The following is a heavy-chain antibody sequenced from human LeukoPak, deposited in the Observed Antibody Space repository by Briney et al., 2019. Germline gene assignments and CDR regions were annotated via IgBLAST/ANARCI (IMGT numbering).Heavy chain of an antibody. Sequence: SETLSLTCTVFGGSISSSSYYWGWIRQPPGKGLEWIGSIYYSGSTYYNPSLKSRVTISVDTSKNQFSLKLSSVTAADTAVYYCARRGGSSWYGDWFDPWGQGTLVTVSS. J-gene: IGHJ5*02. CDR3: ARRGGSSWYGDWFDP. CDR2: IYYSGST. V-gene: IGHV4-39*01. CDR1: GGSISSSSYY. D-gene: IGHD6-13*01.